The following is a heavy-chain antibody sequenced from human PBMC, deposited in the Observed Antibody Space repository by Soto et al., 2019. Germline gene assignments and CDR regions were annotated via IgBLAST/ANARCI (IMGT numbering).Heavy chain of an antibody. D-gene: IGHD2-8*01. CDR1: GYTFTSYY. Sequence: QEQLVQSGAEVKKPGASLRVSCKASGYTFTSYYMHWVRQAPGQGLEWMGIINPSGGSTSYAQKFQGRVTMTRDTYTSTVYMELSSLRSEDTAVYYCAREIGYCTNGVCSRQYYFDYWGQGTLVTVSS. CDR3: AREIGYCTNGVCSRQYYFDY. V-gene: IGHV1-46*01. CDR2: INPSGGST. J-gene: IGHJ4*02.